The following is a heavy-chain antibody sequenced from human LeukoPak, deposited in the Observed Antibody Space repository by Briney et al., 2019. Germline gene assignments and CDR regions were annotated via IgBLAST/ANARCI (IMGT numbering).Heavy chain of an antibody. J-gene: IGHJ4*02. V-gene: IGHV4-38-2*02. CDR2: IYHSGST. Sequence: SETLSLTCTVSGYSISSGYYWGWIRQPPGKGLEWIGSIYHSGSTYYNPSLKSRVTISVDTSKNQFSLKLSSVTAADTAVYYCARRSANYATVDYWGQGTLVTVSS. CDR3: ARRSANYATVDY. D-gene: IGHD4/OR15-4a*01. CDR1: GYSISSGYY.